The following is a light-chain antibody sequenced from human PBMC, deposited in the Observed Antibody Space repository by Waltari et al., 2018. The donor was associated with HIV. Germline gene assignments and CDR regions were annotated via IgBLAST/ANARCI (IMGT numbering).Light chain of an antibody. J-gene: IGLJ1*01. CDR3: ATWDGSLGGAYV. CDR2: RDN. CDR1: TSNVGSNF. V-gene: IGLV1-47*01. Sequence: QSVLTQPPSASGTPGQRVTISCSGTTSNVGSNFVSWYQHLPGTPPKPLIYRDNRRPSGVPDRFSGSKSGASASLAISGLRSEDEGDYYCATWDGSLGGAYVFGAGTKVSVL.